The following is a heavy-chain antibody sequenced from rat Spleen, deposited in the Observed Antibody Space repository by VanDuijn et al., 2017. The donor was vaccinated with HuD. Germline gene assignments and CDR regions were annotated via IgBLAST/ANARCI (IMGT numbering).Heavy chain of an antibody. V-gene: IGHV10-5*01. D-gene: IGHD1-7*01. CDR3: SAMGMGY. J-gene: IGHJ2*01. Sequence: VQVVESGGGLVQPKESLKISCAASGFTFSNAAMYWVRQAPGKGLEWVARMRTKPNNYATYYADSVKGRFTISRDDSKSMVYLQMDQLKTEDTAMYYCSAMGMGYWGQGVMVTVSS. CDR2: MRTKPNNYAT. CDR1: GFTFSNAA.